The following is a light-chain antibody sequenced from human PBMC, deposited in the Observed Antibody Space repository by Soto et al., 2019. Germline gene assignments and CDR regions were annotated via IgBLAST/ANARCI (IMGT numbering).Light chain of an antibody. V-gene: IGLV2-14*01. CDR3: SSYTSSSTPYV. CDR2: DIT. J-gene: IGLJ1*01. CDR1: SSEVGGYNY. Sequence: QSALAQPASVSGSPGQSITISCTGTSSEVGGYNYVSWYQQHPVKAPKLMIYDITNRPSGVSDRFSGSKSGNTASLTFSWLQAEDEADYYCSSYTSSSTPYVFGTGTKVTVL.